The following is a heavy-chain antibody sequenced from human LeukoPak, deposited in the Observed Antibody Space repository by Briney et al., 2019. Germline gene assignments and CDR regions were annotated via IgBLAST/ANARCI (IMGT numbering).Heavy chain of an antibody. Sequence: PSETLSLTCTVSGGSISSYYWSWIRQPPGKGLEWIGYIYTSGSTNYNPSLKSRVTISVDTSKNQFSLKLSSVTAADTAVYYCARHYYDSSGYSPEGDAFDIWGQGTMVTVSS. CDR2: IYTSGST. V-gene: IGHV4-59*08. CDR1: GGSISSYY. D-gene: IGHD3-22*01. J-gene: IGHJ3*02. CDR3: ARHYYDSSGYSPEGDAFDI.